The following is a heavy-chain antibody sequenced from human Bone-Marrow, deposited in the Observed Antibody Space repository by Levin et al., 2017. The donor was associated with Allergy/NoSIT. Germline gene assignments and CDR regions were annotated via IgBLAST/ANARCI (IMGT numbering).Heavy chain of an antibody. J-gene: IGHJ6*02. V-gene: IGHV3-15*07. Sequence: ETLSLTCAVSGFTLNNAWINWVRQAPGKGLEWVGRFKGKTDGGTTDYAAPVKGRFTISRDDSKNMLYLQMNSPKNEDTAVYYCSTVRYCTSGVCYARYYYYYGMDVWGQGTTVTVSS. CDR1: GFTLNNAW. CDR3: STVRYCTSGVCYARYYYYYGMDV. CDR2: FKGKTDGGTT. D-gene: IGHD2-8*01.